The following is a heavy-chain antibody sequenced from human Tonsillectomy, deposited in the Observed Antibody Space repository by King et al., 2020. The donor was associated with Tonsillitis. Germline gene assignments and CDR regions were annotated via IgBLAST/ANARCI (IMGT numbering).Heavy chain of an antibody. J-gene: IGHJ6*02. D-gene: IGHD3-10*01. CDR1: GFTFSSYG. V-gene: IGHV3-30-3*01. Sequence: VQLVESGGGVVQPGRSLRLSCAAYGFTFSSYGMHWARQAPGKGLEWVAVISYDGSNEYYADSVKGRLTISRDNSVNTLFRAMNSLRAEDTAVYYCARDFSYYLGSGRARPWGADYYYGMDVWGPGTTVTVSS. CDR2: ISYDGSNE. CDR3: ARDFSYYLGSGRARPWGADYYYGMDV.